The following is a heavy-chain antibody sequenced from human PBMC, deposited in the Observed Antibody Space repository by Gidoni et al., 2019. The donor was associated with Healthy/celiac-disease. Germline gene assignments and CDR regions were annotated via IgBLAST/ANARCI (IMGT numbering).Heavy chain of an antibody. J-gene: IGHJ4*02. Sequence: EVQLLESGGGLVQPGGSLRLSCAASGFTFSSYAMSWVRQAPGKGLEWVSAISGSGGSTYYADSVKGRFTISRDNSKNTLYLQMNSLRAEDTAVYYCAKDRGGLMTTVTPELFDYWGQGTLVTVSS. D-gene: IGHD4-17*01. CDR2: ISGSGGST. V-gene: IGHV3-23*01. CDR1: GFTFSSYA. CDR3: AKDRGGLMTTVTPELFDY.